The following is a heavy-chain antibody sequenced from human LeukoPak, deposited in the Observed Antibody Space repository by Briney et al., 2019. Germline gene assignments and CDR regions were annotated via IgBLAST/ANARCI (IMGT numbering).Heavy chain of an antibody. CDR3: ARSPYSLLEGDK. D-gene: IGHD2/OR15-2a*01. Sequence: GGSLRLSCAASGVSVRSNYMSWGRQAPGKGLEWVSVIYSGGSTYYADSVKGRFTISRDSSKNTLYLQMNSMRAEDTALYYCARSPYSLLEGDKWGQGTLATVSS. CDR1: GVSVRSNY. CDR2: IYSGGST. V-gene: IGHV3-53*01. J-gene: IGHJ4*02.